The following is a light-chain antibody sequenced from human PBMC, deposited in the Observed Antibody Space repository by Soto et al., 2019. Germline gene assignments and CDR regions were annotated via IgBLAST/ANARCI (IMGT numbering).Light chain of an antibody. CDR1: QSINTY. V-gene: IGKV1-39*01. Sequence: DIPMTQSPASLSASVGDRVTITCRASQSINTYLNWYHQTAGKAPKLLIYDASRLQSGVPSKFSGLGSGTDFTLTISSLEPEDFATYYCQQTYSPPYTFGQGTKLEIK. CDR3: QQTYSPPYT. J-gene: IGKJ2*01. CDR2: DAS.